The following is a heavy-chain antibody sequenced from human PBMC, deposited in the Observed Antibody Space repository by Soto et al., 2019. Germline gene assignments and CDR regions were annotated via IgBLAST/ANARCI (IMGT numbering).Heavy chain of an antibody. CDR2: ISAYNGNT. J-gene: IGHJ6*03. V-gene: IGHV1-18*01. Sequence: GASVKVSCKASGYTFTSYGISWVRQAPGQGLEWMGWISAYNGNTNYAQKLQGRVTMTTDTSTSTAYMELRSLRSDDTAVYYCARHILIVYYPGHDYYFMDFCGRGNTVTVSS. D-gene: IGHD3-9*01. CDR1: GYTFTSYG. CDR3: ARHILIVYYPGHDYYFMDF.